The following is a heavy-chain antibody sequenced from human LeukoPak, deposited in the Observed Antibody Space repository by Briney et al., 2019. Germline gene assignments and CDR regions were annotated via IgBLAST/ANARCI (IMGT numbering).Heavy chain of an antibody. CDR3: ARVPYQYNWNDGYYYYMDV. CDR1: GGSFSGYY. J-gene: IGHJ6*03. CDR2: INHSGST. D-gene: IGHD1-1*01. V-gene: IGHV4-34*01. Sequence: SETLSLTCAVYGGSFSGYYWSWIRQPPGKGLEWIGEINHSGSTNYNPSLKSRVTISVDTSKNQFSLKLSSVTAADTAVYYCARVPYQYNWNDGYYYYMDVWGKRTTVTVSS.